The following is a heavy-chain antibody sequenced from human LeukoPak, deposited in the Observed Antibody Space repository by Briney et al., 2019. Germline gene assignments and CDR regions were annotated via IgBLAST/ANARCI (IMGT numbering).Heavy chain of an antibody. V-gene: IGHV3-23*01. Sequence: GGSLRLSCAASGFTFSSYAMSWVRQAPGRGLEWVSSISGSGAATYYADSVKGRFTISRDNSKNTLYLQLNSLGAEDTAVYYCAKGGSGRDSNYFDYWGQGTLVPVSS. CDR3: AKGGSGRDSNYFDY. J-gene: IGHJ4*02. CDR1: GFTFSSYA. D-gene: IGHD3-10*01. CDR2: ISGSGAAT.